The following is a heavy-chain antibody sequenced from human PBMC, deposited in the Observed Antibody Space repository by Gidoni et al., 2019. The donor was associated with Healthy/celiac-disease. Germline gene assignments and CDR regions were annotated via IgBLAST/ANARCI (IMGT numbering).Heavy chain of an antibody. J-gene: IGHJ4*02. CDR1: GFTFSSYG. D-gene: IGHD1-26*01. CDR2: ISYDGSNK. V-gene: IGHV3-30*18. CDR3: AKDGLEWEPVFDY. Sequence: GFTFSSYGMHWVRQAPGKGLEWVAVISYDGSNKYYADSVKGRFTISRDNSKNTLYLQMNSLRAEDTAVYYCAKDGLEWEPVFDYWGQGTLVTVSS.